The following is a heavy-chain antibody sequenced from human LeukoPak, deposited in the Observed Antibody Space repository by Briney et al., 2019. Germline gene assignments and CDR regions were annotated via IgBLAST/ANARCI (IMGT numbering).Heavy chain of an antibody. V-gene: IGHV4-61*08. CDR1: GGSISSGGYY. Sequence: PSETLSLTCTVSGGSISSGGYYWSWIRQHPGKGLEWIGYIYYSGSTNYNPSLKSRVTISVDTSKNQFSLKLSSVAAADTAVYYCARAPGCTNGVCYLYYFDYWGQGTLVTVSS. J-gene: IGHJ4*02. CDR3: ARAPGCTNGVCYLYYFDY. CDR2: IYYSGST. D-gene: IGHD2-8*01.